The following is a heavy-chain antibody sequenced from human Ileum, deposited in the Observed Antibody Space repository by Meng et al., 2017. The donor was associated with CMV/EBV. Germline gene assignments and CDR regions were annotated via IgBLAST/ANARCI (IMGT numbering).Heavy chain of an antibody. V-gene: IGHV3-30*04. CDR1: GFTFSSYA. CDR3: ASLGGDTAMVAWSYYYYYGMDV. D-gene: IGHD5-18*01. Sequence: GGSLRLSCAASGFTFSSYAMHWVRQAPGKGLEWVAVISYDGSNKYYADSVKGRFTISRDNSKNTLYLQMNSLRAEDTAVYYCASLGGDTAMVAWSYYYYYGMDVWGQGTTVTVSS. CDR2: ISYDGSNK. J-gene: IGHJ6*02.